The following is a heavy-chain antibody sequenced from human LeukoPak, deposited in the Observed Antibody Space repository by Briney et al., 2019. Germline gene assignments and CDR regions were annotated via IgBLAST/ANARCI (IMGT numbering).Heavy chain of an antibody. CDR3: ASTRVGDAFDI. CDR1: GFTFSSYE. D-gene: IGHD2-15*01. V-gene: IGHV3-48*03. J-gene: IGHJ3*02. Sequence: GGSLRLSCAASGFTFSSYETNWVRQAPGKGLEWVSYISSSGSTIYYADSVKGRFTISRDNAKNSLYLQMNSLRAEDTAVYYCASTRVGDAFDIWGQGTMVTVSS. CDR2: ISSSGSTI.